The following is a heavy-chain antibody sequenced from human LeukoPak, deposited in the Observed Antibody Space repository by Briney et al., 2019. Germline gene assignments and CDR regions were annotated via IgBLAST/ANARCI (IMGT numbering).Heavy chain of an antibody. CDR1: GFTFSSYA. V-gene: IGHV3-23*01. Sequence: PGGSLRLSCAASGFTFSSYAMSWVRQAPGKGLEWVSAISGNGGSTYYADSVKGRFTISRDNSKNTLYLQMNSLRAEDTAVYYCAKARGTYYYDSSGYYSDYWGQGTLVTVSS. J-gene: IGHJ4*02. CDR3: AKARGTYYYDSSGYYSDY. CDR2: ISGNGGST. D-gene: IGHD3-22*01.